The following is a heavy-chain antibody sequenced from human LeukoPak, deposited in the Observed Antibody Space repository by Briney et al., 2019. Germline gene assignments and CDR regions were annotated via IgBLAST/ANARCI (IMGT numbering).Heavy chain of an antibody. Sequence: ASVRVSCKVSGYTLTELSMHWVRQAPGKGLEWMGGFDPEDGETIYAQKFQGRVTMTEDTSTDTAYMELSSLRSEDTAVYYCARVSWEEYGSGSYYSYFDYWGQGTLVTVSS. CDR1: GYTLTELS. D-gene: IGHD3-10*01. CDR3: ARVSWEEYGSGSYYSYFDY. J-gene: IGHJ4*02. V-gene: IGHV1-24*01. CDR2: FDPEDGET.